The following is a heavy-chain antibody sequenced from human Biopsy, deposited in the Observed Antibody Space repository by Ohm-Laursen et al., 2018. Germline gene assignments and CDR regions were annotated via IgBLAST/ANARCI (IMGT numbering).Heavy chain of an antibody. Sequence: SSLRLSCAASGFTFNNYGMQWVRQAPGKGLEWVAFIFYDRSNTYYADSVKGRFTISRDNSRDTLYLQMSSLRAEDTAVYYCAKDRYNYTPIGGFSMDVWGQGTTVTVSS. V-gene: IGHV3-30*18. D-gene: IGHD5-18*01. CDR3: AKDRYNYTPIGGFSMDV. CDR2: IFYDRSNT. J-gene: IGHJ6*02. CDR1: GFTFNNYG.